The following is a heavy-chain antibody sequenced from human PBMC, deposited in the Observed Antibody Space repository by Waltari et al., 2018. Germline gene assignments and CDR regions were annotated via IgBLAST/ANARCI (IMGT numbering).Heavy chain of an antibody. D-gene: IGHD3-16*01. Sequence: DVQLVESGGGLVVPGGPLSLPCSASGYTFRGYWMSWVRQSPGKGPEWVASIKQDGSEKYYVDSVKGRFTISRDNAKNSLFLQMNSLRAEDTAVYYCAREGGRAQYYFDYWGQGILVTVSS. CDR1: GYTFRGYW. CDR3: AREGGRAQYYFDY. J-gene: IGHJ4*02. CDR2: IKQDGSEK. V-gene: IGHV3-7*01.